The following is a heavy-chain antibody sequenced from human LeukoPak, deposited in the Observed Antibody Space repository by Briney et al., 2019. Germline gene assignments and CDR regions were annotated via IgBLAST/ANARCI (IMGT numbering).Heavy chain of an antibody. CDR2: IYSGGST. J-gene: IGHJ4*02. CDR3: ARDRTESRGFDY. Sequence: GGSLRLSCAASGFTVSSNYMSWVRQAPGKGLGWVSVIYSGGSTYYADSVKGRFTISRDNSKNTLYLQMNSLRAEDTAVYYCARDRTESRGFDYWGQGTLVTVSS. D-gene: IGHD3/OR15-3a*01. V-gene: IGHV3-66*01. CDR1: GFTVSSNY.